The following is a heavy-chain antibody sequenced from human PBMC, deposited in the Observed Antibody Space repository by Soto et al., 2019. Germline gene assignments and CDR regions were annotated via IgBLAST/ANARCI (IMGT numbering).Heavy chain of an antibody. CDR2: IYYSGST. CDR1: GGSISSYY. D-gene: IGHD1-26*01. J-gene: IGHJ4*02. Sequence: SETLSLTCTVSGGSISSYYWSWIRQPPGKGLEWIGYIYYSGSTNYNPSLKSRVTISVDTSKNQFSLKLSSVTAADTAVYYCAKYSSYTPYAPDYWGQGTLVTVSS. V-gene: IGHV4-59*01. CDR3: AKYSSYTPYAPDY.